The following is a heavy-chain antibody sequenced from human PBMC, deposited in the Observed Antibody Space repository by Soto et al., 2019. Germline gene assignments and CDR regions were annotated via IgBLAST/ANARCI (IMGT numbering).Heavy chain of an antibody. Sequence: EVQLVESGGGSVQPGGSLRLSCVASGITFSGYWMHWVRQVPGKGLVWVARVDSDGSGTSYADSVKGRFTISGDNAKNTLYLQMTSLRVEDTAVYYCATVFEHWGQGIPVTVSS. CDR1: GITFSGYW. CDR2: VDSDGSGT. V-gene: IGHV3-74*01. CDR3: ATVFEH. J-gene: IGHJ4*02.